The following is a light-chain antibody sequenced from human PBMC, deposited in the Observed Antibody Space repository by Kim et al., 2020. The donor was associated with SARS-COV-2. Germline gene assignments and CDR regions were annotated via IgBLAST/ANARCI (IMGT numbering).Light chain of an antibody. J-gene: IGKJ1*01. V-gene: IGKV1-17*03. CDR2: AAS. CDR3: LQHNTYPRT. CDR1: QDINIY. Sequence: ASVGDRVTITCRASQDINIYLTWFLQRPGEVPKRLIYAASALQHGVPSRFSGSGSGTEFTLTINSLQPEDFGTYYCLQHNTYPRTFGPGTKVDIK.